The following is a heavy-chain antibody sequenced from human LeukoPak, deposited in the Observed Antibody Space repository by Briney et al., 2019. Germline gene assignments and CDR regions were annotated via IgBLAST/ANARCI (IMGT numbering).Heavy chain of an antibody. CDR2: ISAYNGNT. Sequence: GASVKVSCKASGYTLTSYGISWVRQAPGQGLEWMGWISAYNGNTNYAQKLQGRVTMTTDTPTSTAYMELRSLRSDDTAVYYCARESSGWYVDDYWGQGTLVTVSS. CDR3: ARESSGWYVDDY. J-gene: IGHJ4*02. D-gene: IGHD6-19*01. V-gene: IGHV1-18*01. CDR1: GYTLTSYG.